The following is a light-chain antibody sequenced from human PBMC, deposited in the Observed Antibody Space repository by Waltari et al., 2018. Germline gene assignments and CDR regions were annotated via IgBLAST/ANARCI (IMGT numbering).Light chain of an antibody. CDR2: WAS. J-gene: IGKJ4*01. CDR1: QSVLGSSNNKNC. Sequence: DIVMTQSPDSLAVSLGERATINCKSSQSVLGSSNNKNCLTWYQQKPGQPPKLLISWASTRESGVPDRFSGSGSGTDFTLTVSSLQAEDVAVYCCQQYLSAPLTFGGGTKVEIK. V-gene: IGKV4-1*01. CDR3: QQYLSAPLT.